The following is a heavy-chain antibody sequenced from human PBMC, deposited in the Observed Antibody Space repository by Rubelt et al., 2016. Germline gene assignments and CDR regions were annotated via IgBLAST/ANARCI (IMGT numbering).Heavy chain of an antibody. D-gene: IGHD1-1*01. J-gene: IGHJ5*02. CDR2: INAGNGNT. Sequence: QVQLVQSGAEVKKPGASVKVSCKASGYTFTSYAMHWVRQAPGQRLEWMGWINAGNGNTKYSQKFQGRVTITRDTSASTAYMELSRLRSEDTAVYYCARETKRGHWFDPWGQGTLVTVSS. CDR1: GYTFTSYA. CDR3: ARETKRGHWFDP. V-gene: IGHV1-3*01.